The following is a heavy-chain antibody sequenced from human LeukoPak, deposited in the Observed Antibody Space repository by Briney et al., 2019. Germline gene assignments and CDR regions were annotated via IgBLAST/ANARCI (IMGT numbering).Heavy chain of an antibody. CDR3: ARGGSSSPTDY. D-gene: IGHD6-13*01. J-gene: IGHJ4*02. CDR2: IIPILGIA. CDR1: GGTFSSYT. V-gene: IGHV1-69*02. Sequence: ASVKVSCKASGGTFSSYTISWVRQAPGQGLEWMGRIIPILGIANYAQKFQGRVTIPADKSTSTAYMELSSLRSEDTAVYYCARGGSSSPTDYWGQGTLVTVSS.